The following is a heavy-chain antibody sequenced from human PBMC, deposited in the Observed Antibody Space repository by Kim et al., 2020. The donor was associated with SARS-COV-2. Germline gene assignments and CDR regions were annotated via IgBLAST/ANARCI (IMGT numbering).Heavy chain of an antibody. CDR3: AKGDSSGYYYGSDY. Sequence: GGSLRLSCAASGFTFDDYAMHWVRQAPGKGLEWVSGISWNSGSIGYADSVKGRFTISRDNAKNSLYLQMNSLRAEDTALYYCAKGDSSGYYYGSDYWGQGTLVTVSS. CDR2: ISWNSGSI. CDR1: GFTFDDYA. D-gene: IGHD3-22*01. V-gene: IGHV3-9*01. J-gene: IGHJ4*02.